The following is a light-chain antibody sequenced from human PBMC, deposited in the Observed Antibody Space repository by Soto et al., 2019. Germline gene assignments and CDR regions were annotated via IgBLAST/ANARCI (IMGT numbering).Light chain of an antibody. CDR2: AAS. CDR1: QGISSY. Sequence: DIQLTQSPSFLSASVGDRVTITCRASQGISSYLAWYQQKPGKAPHLLIYAASPLQTGVPSRFSGSGSGTEFTLTLSSLQAEDFATYCCQQLNSYPLTFGQGTKVEIK. CDR3: QQLNSYPLT. J-gene: IGKJ1*01. V-gene: IGKV1-9*01.